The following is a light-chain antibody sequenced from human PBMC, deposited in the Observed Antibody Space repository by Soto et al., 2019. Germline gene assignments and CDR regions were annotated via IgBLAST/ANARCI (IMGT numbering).Light chain of an antibody. CDR3: QQYHDFQYT. V-gene: IGKV1-5*03. Sequence: DFQMTQSPSTLSASVGDGVTITCRASQSIGSGLAWYQQQPGKAHKLLIYKATNLQRGVSSRFSGSGSGTDFSLTIISLQPADSATYYCQQYHDFQYTFGQGTKLEI. J-gene: IGKJ2*01. CDR1: QSIGSG. CDR2: KAT.